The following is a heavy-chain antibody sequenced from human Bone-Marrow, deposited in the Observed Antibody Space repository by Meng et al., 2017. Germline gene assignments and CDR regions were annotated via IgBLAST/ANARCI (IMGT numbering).Heavy chain of an antibody. Sequence: GGSLRLSCAASGFTFSDYYMNWVRQAPGKGLEWVSSISSSSTIYYADSVKGRFTISRDNAKNSLYLQMNSLRAEDTAVYYCARAAYYYDSSGYSDHWGQGTLVTVSS. J-gene: IGHJ5*02. D-gene: IGHD3-22*01. CDR2: ISSSSTI. CDR3: ARAAYYYDSSGYSDH. V-gene: IGHV3-69-1*01. CDR1: GFTFSDYY.